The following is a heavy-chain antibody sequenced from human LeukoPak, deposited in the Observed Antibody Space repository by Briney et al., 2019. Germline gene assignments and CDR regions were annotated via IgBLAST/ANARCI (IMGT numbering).Heavy chain of an antibody. D-gene: IGHD6-13*01. V-gene: IGHV1-2*02. J-gene: IGHJ5*02. CDR2: INPNSGGT. CDR1: GYTFTGYH. CDR3: ARVRAAANNWFDP. Sequence: ASVKVSCKASGYTFTGYHMHWVRQAPGQGLEWMGWINPNSGGTNYAQKFQGRVTMTRDTPISTAYMELSRLRSDDTAVYYCARVRAAANNWFDPWGQGTLVTVSS.